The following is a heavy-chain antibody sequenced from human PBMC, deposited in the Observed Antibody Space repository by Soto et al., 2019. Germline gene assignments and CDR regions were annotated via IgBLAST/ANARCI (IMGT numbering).Heavy chain of an antibody. D-gene: IGHD3-22*01. Sequence: GGSLRLSCAASGFTFSSYAMHWVRQAPGKGLEWVAVISYDGSNKYYADSVKGRFTISRDNSKNTLYLQMNSLRAEDTAVYYCARGPRWYYYDSSGYYRAFVSYGMDVWGQGTTVTVSS. J-gene: IGHJ6*02. CDR1: GFTFSSYA. CDR3: ARGPRWYYYDSSGYYRAFVSYGMDV. V-gene: IGHV3-30-3*01. CDR2: ISYDGSNK.